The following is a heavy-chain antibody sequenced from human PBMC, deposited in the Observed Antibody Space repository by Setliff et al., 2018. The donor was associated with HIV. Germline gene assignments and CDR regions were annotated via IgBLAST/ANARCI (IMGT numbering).Heavy chain of an antibody. CDR2: IYSTGST. Sequence: SETLSLTCTFSGDSISSGNYYWSWIRQPAGKGLEWIGRIYSTGSTNYNPSLKSRVTISSDTSKNLFSLKLTTVTAADAAVHYCTRDTGYILSGYRPHWYFDLWGRGTLVTVSS. CDR3: TRDTGYILSGYRPHWYFDL. CDR1: GDSISSGNYY. D-gene: IGHD3-9*01. V-gene: IGHV4-61*02. J-gene: IGHJ2*01.